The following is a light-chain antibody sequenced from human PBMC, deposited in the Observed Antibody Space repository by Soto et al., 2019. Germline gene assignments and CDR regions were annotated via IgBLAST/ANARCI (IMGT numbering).Light chain of an antibody. CDR3: QQYGSSPET. J-gene: IGKJ1*01. CDR1: QSVSSGS. V-gene: IGKV3-20*01. CDR2: GAS. Sequence: EIVLTQSPGTLSLSPGERATLSCRASQSVSSGSSAWYQQKPGQAPRLLIFGASSRAAGIPDRFSGSGSGTDFTLTISRLEPEDFAVYYCQQYGSSPETFGQGTNVEIK.